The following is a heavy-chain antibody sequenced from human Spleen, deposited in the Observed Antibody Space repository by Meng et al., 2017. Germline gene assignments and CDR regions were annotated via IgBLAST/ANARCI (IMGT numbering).Heavy chain of an antibody. J-gene: IGHJ4*02. D-gene: IGHD3-10*01. Sequence: QVQLVEAGAEVKKPGAALNVAFKASVYPFTSYYINLVRQATGRGLGLMERMNTNSGNTGYAQKFQGRVTMTMNTSISTAYMELSSLRSEDTAGYSCARDWGFGELLFRGQGTLVTVSS. CDR1: VYPFTSYY. CDR2: MNTNSGNT. V-gene: IGHV1-8*01. CDR3: ARDWGFGELLF.